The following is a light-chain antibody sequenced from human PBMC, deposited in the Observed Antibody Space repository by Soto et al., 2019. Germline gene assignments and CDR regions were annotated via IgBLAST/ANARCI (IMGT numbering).Light chain of an antibody. CDR1: QDINNY. CDR2: DAS. J-gene: IGKJ1*01. CDR3: QQSYSTPRKT. V-gene: IGKV1-33*01. Sequence: DIQMTQSPSSLSASVGDRVTITCQASQDINNYLNWYQQEPGKAPKLLIYDASNLETGVPSRFSGSGSGTDFTLTISSLQPEDFATYYCQQSYSTPRKTFGQGTKVDIK.